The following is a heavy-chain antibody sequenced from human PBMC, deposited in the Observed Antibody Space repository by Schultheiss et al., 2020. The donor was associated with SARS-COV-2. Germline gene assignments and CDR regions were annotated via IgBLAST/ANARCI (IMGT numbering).Heavy chain of an antibody. J-gene: IGHJ5*02. D-gene: IGHD3-10*01. Sequence: GGSLRLSCAASGFTFSSYAMHWVRQAPGKGLEWVSSISSSSSYIYYADSVKGRFTISRDNSKNTLYLQMNSLRAEDTAVYYCAKDLGITMVRGVIITDNWFDPWGQGTLVTVSS. CDR2: ISSSSSYI. CDR1: GFTFSSYA. CDR3: AKDLGITMVRGVIITDNWFDP. V-gene: IGHV3-21*01.